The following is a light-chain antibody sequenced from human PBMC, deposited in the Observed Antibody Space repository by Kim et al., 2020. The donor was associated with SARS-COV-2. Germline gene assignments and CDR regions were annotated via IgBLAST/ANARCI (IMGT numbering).Light chain of an antibody. J-gene: IGKJ4*01. CDR1: QSVSSY. CDR3: QQYGSSPLT. Sequence: EIVLTQSPGTLSLSPGERATLSCRASQSVSSYLAWYQQKPAQAPSLLIYGASSRATGIPDRFSGSGSGTDFTLIISRLEPEDFAVYYCQQYGSSPLTFGGGTKLEIK. CDR2: GAS. V-gene: IGKV3-20*01.